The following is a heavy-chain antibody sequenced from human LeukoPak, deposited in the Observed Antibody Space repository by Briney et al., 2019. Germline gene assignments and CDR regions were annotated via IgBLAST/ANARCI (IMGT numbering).Heavy chain of an antibody. CDR1: GFTFSSYA. V-gene: IGHV3-23*01. Sequence: GGSLRLSCAASGFTFSSYAMNWVRQAPGKGLEWVSTTSGSGDSTYYADSVKGRFTISRDNAKNSLYLQMNSLRAEDTALYYCAKDISASNYYGMDVWGQGTTVTVSS. CDR3: AKDISASNYYGMDV. D-gene: IGHD3-3*02. CDR2: TSGSGDST. J-gene: IGHJ6*02.